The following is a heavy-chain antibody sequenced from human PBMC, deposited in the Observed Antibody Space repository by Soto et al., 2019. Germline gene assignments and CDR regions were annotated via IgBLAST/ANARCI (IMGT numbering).Heavy chain of an antibody. CDR2: INSAGST. CDR3: AKGGVNIPLDY. V-gene: IGHV3-23*01. D-gene: IGHD3-16*01. J-gene: IGHJ4*02. Sequence: EVQLLESGGGLVQPGGSLRLSCAASGFTFSSYGMSWVRQAPGKGLEWVSSINSAGSTYYADSVKGRFTISRDNAKNTLYGQMNSLRAEDTAVYYCAKGGVNIPLDYWGQGTLVTVSS. CDR1: GFTFSSYG.